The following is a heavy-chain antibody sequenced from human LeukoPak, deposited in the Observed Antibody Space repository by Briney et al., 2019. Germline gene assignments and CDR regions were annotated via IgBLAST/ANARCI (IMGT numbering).Heavy chain of an antibody. CDR2: ISSSSSYI. CDR1: GFTFSSYS. CDR3: ARDLVIAVAGTGGY. J-gene: IGHJ4*02. D-gene: IGHD6-19*01. V-gene: IGHV3-21*01. Sequence: GGSLILSCAASGFTFSSYSMNWVRQAPGKGLEWVSSISSSSSYIYYADSVKGRFTISRDNAKNSLYLQMNSLRAEDTAVYYCARDLVIAVAGTGGYWGQGTLVTVSS.